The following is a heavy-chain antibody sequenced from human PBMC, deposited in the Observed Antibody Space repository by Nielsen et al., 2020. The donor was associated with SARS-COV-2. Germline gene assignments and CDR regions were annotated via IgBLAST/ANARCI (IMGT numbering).Heavy chain of an antibody. CDR2: IHRSGNT. CDR3: ARALYDNNWTYFDL. V-gene: IGHV4-59*01. D-gene: IGHD1-1*01. J-gene: IGHJ2*01. Sequence: SETLSLTCTVSGGSISSYYWTWIRQPPGKGMEWIGNIHRSGNTNYNPSLERRVAISLQSSESQFSLKLTSVTAADTAPYFCARALYDNNWTYFDLWGRGALITVSS. CDR1: GGSISSYY.